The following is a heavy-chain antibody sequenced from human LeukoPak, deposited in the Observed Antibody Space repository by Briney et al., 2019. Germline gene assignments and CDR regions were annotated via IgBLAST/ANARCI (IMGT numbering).Heavy chain of an antibody. CDR1: GGSISSSSYY. CDR3: ARHPSNYYDSSEPDY. D-gene: IGHD3-22*01. CDR2: IYYSGST. J-gene: IGHJ4*02. V-gene: IGHV4-39*01. Sequence: SETLSLTCTVSGGSISSSSYYWGWIRQPPGKGLEWIGSIYYSGSTYYNPSLKSRVTISVGTSKNQFSLKLSSVTAADTAVYYCARHPSNYYDSSEPDYWGQGTLVTVSS.